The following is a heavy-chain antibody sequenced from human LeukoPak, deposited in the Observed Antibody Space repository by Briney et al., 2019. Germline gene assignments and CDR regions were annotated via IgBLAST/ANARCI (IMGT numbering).Heavy chain of an antibody. J-gene: IGHJ4*02. D-gene: IGHD6-6*01. CDR3: ARDGVIAAGPPHFDY. V-gene: IGHV3-21*01. CDR1: GFTFSDFW. CDR2: ISSSSSYI. Sequence: PGGSLRLSCAGSGFTFSDFWMTWVRQAPGKGLEWVSSISSSSSYIYYADSVKGRFTNSRDNAKNSLYLQMNSLRAEDTAVYYRARDGVIAAGPPHFDYWGQGTLVTVSS.